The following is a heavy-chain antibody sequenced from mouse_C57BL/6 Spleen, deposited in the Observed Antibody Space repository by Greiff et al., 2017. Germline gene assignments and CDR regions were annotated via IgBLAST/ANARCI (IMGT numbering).Heavy chain of an antibody. CDR3: ARGITTVVDLDY. Sequence: QVQLQQPGAELVMPGASVKLSCKASGYTFTSYWMHWVKQRPGQGLEWIGEIDPSDSYTNYNQKFKGKSTLTVDKSSSTAYMQLSSLTSEDSAVYYCARGITTVVDLDYWGQGTTLTVSS. D-gene: IGHD1-1*01. CDR1: GYTFTSYW. CDR2: IDPSDSYT. J-gene: IGHJ2*01. V-gene: IGHV1-69*01.